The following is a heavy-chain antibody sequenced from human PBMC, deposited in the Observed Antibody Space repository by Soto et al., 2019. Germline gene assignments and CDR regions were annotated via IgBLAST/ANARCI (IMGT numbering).Heavy chain of an antibody. J-gene: IGHJ4*02. CDR3: AGLPLYDSSGNPGE. CDR2: VYEGGNT. CDR1: GGSVTKTSNY. Sequence: PSATLSLTCTVSGGSVTKTSNYWGWIRQPPGKGLEWIGNVYEGGNTYYNPSLKSRVSVSLDTSKNQFTLKVSSVTAADTAVYFCAGLPLYDSSGNPGEWGPGTLVTVSS. V-gene: IGHV4-39*01. D-gene: IGHD3-22*01.